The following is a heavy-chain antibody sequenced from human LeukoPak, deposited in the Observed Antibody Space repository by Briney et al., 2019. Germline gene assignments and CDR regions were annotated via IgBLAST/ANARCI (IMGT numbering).Heavy chain of an antibody. D-gene: IGHD3-9*01. V-gene: IGHV3-13*01. Sequence: GGSLRLSCAASGFTFSSYDMHWVRQATGKGLEWVSAIGTAGDTYYPGSVKGRFTISRENAKSSLYLQMNSLRAGDTAVYYCARASPLYDILTGDYVGKAFDIWGQGTMVTVSS. CDR1: GFTFSSYD. CDR2: IGTAGDT. CDR3: ARASPLYDILTGDYVGKAFDI. J-gene: IGHJ3*02.